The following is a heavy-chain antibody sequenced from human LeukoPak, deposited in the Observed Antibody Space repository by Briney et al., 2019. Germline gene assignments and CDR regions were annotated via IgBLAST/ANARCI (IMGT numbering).Heavy chain of an antibody. V-gene: IGHV3-30*18. J-gene: IGHJ4*02. CDR3: AKDLNSSFDY. CDR2: ISYDGSNK. CDR1: GFTFSSYG. D-gene: IGHD6-13*01. Sequence: GGSLRLSCAASGFTFSSYGMHWVRQAPGKGLEWVAVISYDGSNKYYADSVKGRFTISRDNSKNTLYLQMNSLRAKDTAVYYCAKDLNSSFDYWGQGTLVTVSS.